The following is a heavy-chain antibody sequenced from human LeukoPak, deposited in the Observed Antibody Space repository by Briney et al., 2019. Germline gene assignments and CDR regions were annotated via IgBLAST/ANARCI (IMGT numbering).Heavy chain of an antibody. CDR2: ISAYNGNT. Sequence: ASVKVSCKASGYTFTSYGISWVRQAPGQGLEWMGWISAYNGNTNYAQKLQGRVTMTTDTSTSTAYMELRSLRSDDTAVYYCARVVGFFCSSTSCYWDGNWFDPWGQGTLVTVSS. D-gene: IGHD2-2*01. CDR1: GYTFTSYG. V-gene: IGHV1-18*01. J-gene: IGHJ5*02. CDR3: ARVVGFFCSSTSCYWDGNWFDP.